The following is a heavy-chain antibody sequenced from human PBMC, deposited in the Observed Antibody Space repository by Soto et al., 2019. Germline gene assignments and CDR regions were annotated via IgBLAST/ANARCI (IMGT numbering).Heavy chain of an antibody. Sequence: SQTLSLTCTLSGGSISRGGYYWGWIRQAPGKGLEWIGNIHQSGSTYYNPSLESRVTISIDTSKTQFSLRLTSVTAADTAIYYGARDISASDGDYWGQGTLVTVSS. V-gene: IGHV4-39*07. CDR3: ARDISASDGDY. CDR2: IHQSGST. D-gene: IGHD2-21*01. J-gene: IGHJ4*02. CDR1: GGSISRGGYY.